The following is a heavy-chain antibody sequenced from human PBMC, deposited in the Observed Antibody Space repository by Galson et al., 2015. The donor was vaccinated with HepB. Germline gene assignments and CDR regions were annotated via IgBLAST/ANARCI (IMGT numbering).Heavy chain of an antibody. CDR3: ASDLLPAPFPSYYYYYMEV. V-gene: IGHV3-30-3*01. CDR1: GFTFSSYA. J-gene: IGHJ6*03. CDR2: ISYDGSNK. Sequence: SLRLSCAASGFTFSSYAMHWVRQAPGKGLEWVAVISYDGSNKYYAASVKGRFTITRDNSKNTLYLQMKSLRAKDTAVYYCASDLLPAPFPSYYYYYMEVWGKGTTVTVSS.